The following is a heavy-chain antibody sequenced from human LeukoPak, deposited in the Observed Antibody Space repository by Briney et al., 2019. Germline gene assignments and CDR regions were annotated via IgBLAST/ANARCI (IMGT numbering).Heavy chain of an antibody. D-gene: IGHD3-10*01. V-gene: IGHV4-39*01. CDR1: GGSISSNSYY. Sequence: PSETRSLTCAVSGGSISSNSYYWGWIRQPPGMVLEWIGSIYYSGSTYYNPSLKSRVTISVDTSKNQFSLKLSSVTAADTAVYYCARTRYYYNSRSYGAPYYFDYWGQGTLVTVSS. CDR2: IYYSGST. CDR3: ARTRYYYNSRSYGAPYYFDY. J-gene: IGHJ4*02.